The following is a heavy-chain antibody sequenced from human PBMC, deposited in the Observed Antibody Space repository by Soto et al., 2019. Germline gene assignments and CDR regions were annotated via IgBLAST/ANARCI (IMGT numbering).Heavy chain of an antibody. CDR1: GYTFTGYY. J-gene: IGHJ6*02. CDR3: ARVIEAKLQYYYGMDV. CDR2: INPNSGGT. Sequence: GASVKVSCKASGYTFTGYYMHWVRQAPGQGLEWMGWINPNSGGTNYAQKFQGRVTMTRDTSISTAYMELSRLRSVDTAVYYCARVIEAKLQYYYGMDVWGQGTTVTVSS. D-gene: IGHD1-26*01. V-gene: IGHV1-2*02.